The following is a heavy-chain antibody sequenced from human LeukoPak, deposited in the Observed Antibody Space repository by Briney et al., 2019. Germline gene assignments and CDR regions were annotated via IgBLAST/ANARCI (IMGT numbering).Heavy chain of an antibody. J-gene: IGHJ4*02. CDR1: GYTFTGYY. Sequence: ASVKVSCKASGYTFTGYYMHWVRQAPGQGLEWMGWIDPNRGGTNFAQRFQGRVTMTRDTSISTAYMELSRLRSDDTAVYYCAGGLLSGDLEDDYWGQGTLVTVSA. CDR3: AGGLLSGDLEDDY. V-gene: IGHV1-2*02. D-gene: IGHD3-10*01. CDR2: IDPNRGGT.